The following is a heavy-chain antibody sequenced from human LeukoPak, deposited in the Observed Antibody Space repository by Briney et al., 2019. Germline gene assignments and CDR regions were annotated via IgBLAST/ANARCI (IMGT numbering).Heavy chain of an antibody. Sequence: PGGTLRLSCAASGFTFSSCGMSWVRQAPGKGLEWVANIKHDGSGKYYADSVKGRFTISRDNSKNTLYLQMNSLRAEDTAVYYCARDPRGNSGGAFDTWGQGTMVTVSS. V-gene: IGHV3-7*01. J-gene: IGHJ3*02. CDR3: ARDPRGNSGGAFDT. D-gene: IGHD1-7*01. CDR1: GFTFSSCG. CDR2: IKHDGSGK.